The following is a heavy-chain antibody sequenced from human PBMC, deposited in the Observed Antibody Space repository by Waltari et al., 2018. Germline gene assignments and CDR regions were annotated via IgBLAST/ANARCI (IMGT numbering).Heavy chain of an antibody. CDR1: GYTFTSSY. V-gene: IGHV1-46*01. Sequence: QVQLVQSGAAVKKPGASVTVSCKASGYTFTSSYMHWVRQAPGQGLEWMGIINPSGSSKTYAQQFQGRVTMSRDTSTSTVYMELSSLRSEDTAVYYCARERGYTSGWNYYGMDVWGQGTTVIVSS. D-gene: IGHD6-19*01. CDR2: INPSGSSK. J-gene: IGHJ6*02. CDR3: ARERGYTSGWNYYGMDV.